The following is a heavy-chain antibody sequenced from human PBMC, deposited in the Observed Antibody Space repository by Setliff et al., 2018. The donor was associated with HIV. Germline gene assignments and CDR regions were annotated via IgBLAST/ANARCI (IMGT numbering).Heavy chain of an antibody. Sequence: PSETLSLTCTVSGASVNSDDYYWSWIRQTPGKGLEWIGYIYYSGDTYYNATLQSRATILLDTSKNQFFLTLSSVTAADTAVYYCARRAGYSLDYWGQGTLVTVSS. V-gene: IGHV4-30-4*01. D-gene: IGHD3-22*01. CDR2: IYYSGDT. CDR1: GASVNSDDYY. J-gene: IGHJ4*02. CDR3: ARRAGYSLDY.